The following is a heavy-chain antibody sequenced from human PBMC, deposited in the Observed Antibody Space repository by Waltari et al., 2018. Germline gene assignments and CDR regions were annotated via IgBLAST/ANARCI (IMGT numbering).Heavy chain of an antibody. CDR3: ARADTSTSYFYYYMDV. V-gene: IGHV4-59*01. D-gene: IGHD1-26*01. CDR2: IHYSGSS. J-gene: IGHJ6*03. Sequence: QVQLQESGPGLVKPSETLSLTCTVSGGSTSTYYWSWVRQSPGKGLEWIGYIHYSGSSAYNPSLRSRVAISLDTPNNQFSLRLRSVTAADAAIYYCARADTSTSYFYYYMDVWGKGTTVTVSS. CDR1: GGSTSTYY.